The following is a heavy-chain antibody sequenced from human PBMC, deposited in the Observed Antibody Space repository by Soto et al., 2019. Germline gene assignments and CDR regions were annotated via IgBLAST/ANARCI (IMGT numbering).Heavy chain of an antibody. CDR1: GYSFTTNW. J-gene: IGHJ1*01. CDR3: ARHSGIAEDGNH. Sequence: GESLKISCKGSGYSFTTNWIGWVRQMPGKGLEWMGVIYPGDSDTSYSPSFQGQVVISADKSINTAYMQWNGLKASDTAMYYCARHSGIAEDGNHWGQGIMVTVYS. CDR2: IYPGDSDT. V-gene: IGHV5-51*01. D-gene: IGHD6-13*01.